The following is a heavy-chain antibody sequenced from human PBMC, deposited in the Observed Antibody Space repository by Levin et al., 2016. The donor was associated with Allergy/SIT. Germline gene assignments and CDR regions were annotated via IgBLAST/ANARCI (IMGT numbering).Heavy chain of an antibody. CDR3: ASISSSWSFDY. V-gene: IGHV5-51*01. CDR1: GYSFTSYW. J-gene: IGHJ4*02. D-gene: IGHD6-13*01. Sequence: GGSLRLSCAASGYSFTSYWIGWVRQMPGKGLEWMGIIYPGDSDTRYSPSFQGQVTISADKSISTAYLQWSSLKASDTAMYYCASISSSWSFDYWGQGTLVTVSS. CDR2: IYPGDSDT.